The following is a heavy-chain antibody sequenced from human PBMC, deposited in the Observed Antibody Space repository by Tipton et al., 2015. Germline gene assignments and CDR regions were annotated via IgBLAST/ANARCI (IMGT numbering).Heavy chain of an antibody. CDR3: ACQDYDILTRDYQTVDY. Sequence: LSLSCAVSAYSISSDYYWGWIRQPPGKGLEWIGSISHSGNTYYNPSLKSQVTMSRDTSKNQFSLKLTSVTAADTAVYYCACQDYDILTRDYQTVDYWGQGTLVTVSS. V-gene: IGHV4-38-2*01. CDR2: ISHSGNT. J-gene: IGHJ4*02. CDR1: AYSISSDYY. D-gene: IGHD3-9*01.